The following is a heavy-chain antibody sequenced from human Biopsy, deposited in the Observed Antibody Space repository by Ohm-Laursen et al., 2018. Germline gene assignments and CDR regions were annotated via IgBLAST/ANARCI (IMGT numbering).Heavy chain of an antibody. J-gene: IGHJ5*02. CDR3: ARPSGGVSTIGFDP. CDR2: INPHTGDT. Sequence: GSSVKVSCKASGYDFLDFHIHWVRQVPGQGLEWIGHINPHTGDTKYAQKFLDRITMTGDTSISTAYMDLSRLTSADTGIYYCARPSGGVSTIGFDPWGQGTLVIVSS. V-gene: IGHV1-2*05. CDR1: GYDFLDFH. D-gene: IGHD5/OR15-5a*01.